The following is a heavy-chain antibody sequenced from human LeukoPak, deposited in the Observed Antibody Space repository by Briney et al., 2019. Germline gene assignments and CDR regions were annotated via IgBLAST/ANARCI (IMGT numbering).Heavy chain of an antibody. Sequence: PSETLSLTCAVSGGSISSGGYSWSWIRQPPGKGLEWIGYIYHSGSTYYNPSLKSRVTISVDRSKNQFSLKLSSVTAADTAVYYCARGPGYSYGYDWGQGTLVTVSS. J-gene: IGHJ4*02. V-gene: IGHV4-30-2*01. CDR3: ARGPGYSYGYD. D-gene: IGHD5-18*01. CDR2: IYHSGST. CDR1: GGSISSGGYS.